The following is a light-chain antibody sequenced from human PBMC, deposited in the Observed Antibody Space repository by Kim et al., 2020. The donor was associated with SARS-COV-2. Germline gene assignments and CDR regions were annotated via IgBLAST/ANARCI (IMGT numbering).Light chain of an antibody. CDR3: SSYTTSTTWV. CDR2: DVN. V-gene: IGLV2-14*04. J-gene: IGLJ3*02. Sequence: GQSITISCTGTSSDVGAYNFVSWYQQHPGKAPKLIIYDVNKWPSGVSNRFSGSKSGNTASLTIFGLQAEDEVDYHCSSYTTSTTWVFGGGTKLTVL. CDR1: SSDVGAYNF.